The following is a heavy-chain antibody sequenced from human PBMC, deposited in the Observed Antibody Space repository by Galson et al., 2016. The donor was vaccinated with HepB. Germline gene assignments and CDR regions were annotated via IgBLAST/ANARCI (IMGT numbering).Heavy chain of an antibody. CDR3: ARDLNWKLFDY. CDR2: INPEGIGIYT. Sequence: SLRLSCAASGFTFSNYVMHWVRQAPGKGLVWVSRINPEGIGIYTLYADYVKGRFTISRDKAKNTLYLDMTSLRADDTGVYYCARDLNWKLFDYWGQGNLGTFSP. V-gene: IGHV3-74*01. CDR1: GFTFSNYV. J-gene: IGHJ4*02. D-gene: IGHD1-1*01.